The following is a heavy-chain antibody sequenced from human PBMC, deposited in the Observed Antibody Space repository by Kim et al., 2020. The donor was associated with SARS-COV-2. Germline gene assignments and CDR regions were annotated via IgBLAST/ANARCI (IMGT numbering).Heavy chain of an antibody. CDR1: GYTLTELS. CDR3: ATDVAVAGTPNNYYYYYGMDV. V-gene: IGHV1-24*01. J-gene: IGHJ6*02. CDR2: FDPEDGET. Sequence: ASVKVSCKVSGYTLTELSMHWVRQAPGKGLEWMGGFDPEDGETIYAQKFQGRVTMTEDTSTDTAYMELSSPRSEDTAVYYCATDVAVAGTPNNYYYYYGMDVWGQGTTVTVSS. D-gene: IGHD6-19*01.